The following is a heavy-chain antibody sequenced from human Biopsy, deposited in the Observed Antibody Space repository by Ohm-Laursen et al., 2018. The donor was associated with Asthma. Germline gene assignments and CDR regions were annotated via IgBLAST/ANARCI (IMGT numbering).Heavy chain of an antibody. CDR3: ARDLSGYCTSSACYGFDS. J-gene: IGHJ5*01. CDR1: GGSLSSGPYY. Sequence: LTLSLTCSVSGGSLSSGPYYWSWVRQHPGKGLEWIGYINYSGSTFYSPSLESRVTVSVDTSKNQFSLKLSSVTAADTAVYYCARDLSGYCTSSACYGFDSWGQGTLVTVSS. CDR2: INYSGST. V-gene: IGHV4-31*03. D-gene: IGHD2-8*01.